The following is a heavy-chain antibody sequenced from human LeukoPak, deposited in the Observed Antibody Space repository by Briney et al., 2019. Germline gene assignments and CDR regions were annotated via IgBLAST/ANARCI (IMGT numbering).Heavy chain of an antibody. Sequence: ASVNVSCKASGYTFTGYYMHWVRQAPGQGLEWMGWINPNSGGTNYAQKFQGRVTMTRDTSISTAYMELSRLRSDDTAVYYCARSDSSSLIYYFDCWGQGTLVTVSS. CDR2: INPNSGGT. J-gene: IGHJ4*02. V-gene: IGHV1-2*02. CDR3: ARSDSSSLIYYFDC. CDR1: GYTFTGYY. D-gene: IGHD6-13*01.